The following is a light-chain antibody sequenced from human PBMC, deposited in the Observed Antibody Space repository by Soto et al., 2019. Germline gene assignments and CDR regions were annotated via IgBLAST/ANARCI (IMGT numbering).Light chain of an antibody. CDR1: QSVSSSY. J-gene: IGKJ1*01. CDR3: QQYGSSPLT. CDR2: GAS. V-gene: IGKV3-20*01. Sequence: EIVLTQSPGTLSLSPGERATLSCRASQSVSSSYLAWYQQKPGQAPRLLIYGASSRATGIPDRFSGSGSGTDFTLTISDVEPEDFAVYYCQQYGSSPLTFGQGTKVDIK.